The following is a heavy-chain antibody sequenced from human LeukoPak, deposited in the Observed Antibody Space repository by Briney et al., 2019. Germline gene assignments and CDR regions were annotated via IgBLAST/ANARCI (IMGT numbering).Heavy chain of an antibody. CDR3: ARSSQQLALGSESYYFDY. D-gene: IGHD6-13*01. Sequence: GASVKVSCKASGGTFSSYAISWVRQAPGQGLEWMGGIIPIFGTANYAQKFQGRVTITADESTSTAYMELSSPRSEDTAVYYCARSSQQLALGSESYYFDYWGQGTLVTVSS. V-gene: IGHV1-69*13. CDR1: GGTFSSYA. CDR2: IIPIFGTA. J-gene: IGHJ4*02.